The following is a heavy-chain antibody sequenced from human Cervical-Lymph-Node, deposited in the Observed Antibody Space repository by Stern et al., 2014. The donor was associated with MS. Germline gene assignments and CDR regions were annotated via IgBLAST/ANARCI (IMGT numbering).Heavy chain of an antibody. CDR1: GFTFSSYA. CDR2: ISGSGGST. D-gene: IGHD5-12*01. CDR3: AKARPGYSGYDPLGY. Sequence: EVQLVESGGGLVQPGGSLRLSCAASGFTFSSYAMSWVRQAPGKGLEWVSAISGSGGSTYCADAVKVRFTISRNNYKNTLYLQMNSLRAEDTAVYYCAKARPGYSGYDPLGYWGQGTLVTVSS. J-gene: IGHJ4*02. V-gene: IGHV3-23*04.